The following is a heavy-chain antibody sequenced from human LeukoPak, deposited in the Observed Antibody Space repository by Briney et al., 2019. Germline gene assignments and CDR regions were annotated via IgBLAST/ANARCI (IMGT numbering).Heavy chain of an antibody. J-gene: IGHJ4*02. CDR1: GGSISSHY. Sequence: SETLSLTCTVSGGSISSHYWSWIRQPPGKGLEWIGYIYYSGSTNYNPSLKSRVTISVDTSKNQFSLKLSSVTAADTAVYYCAREGYYYDSSGYYSPYFDYWGQGTLVTVSS. V-gene: IGHV4-59*11. CDR2: IYYSGST. CDR3: AREGYYYDSSGYYSPYFDY. D-gene: IGHD3-22*01.